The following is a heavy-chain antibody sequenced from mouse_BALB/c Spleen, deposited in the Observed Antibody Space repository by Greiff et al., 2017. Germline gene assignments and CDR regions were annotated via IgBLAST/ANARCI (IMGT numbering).Heavy chain of an antibody. D-gene: IGHD1-1*01. J-gene: IGHJ4*01. CDR2: ISYSGST. CDR1: GYSITSDYA. Sequence: EVKLVESGPGLVKPSQSLSLTCTVTGYSITSDYAWNWIRQFPGNKLEWMGYISYSGSTSYNPSLKSRISITRDTSKNQFFLQLNSVTTEDTATYYCARREVEAMDYWGQGTSVTVSS. CDR3: ARREVEAMDY. V-gene: IGHV3-2*02.